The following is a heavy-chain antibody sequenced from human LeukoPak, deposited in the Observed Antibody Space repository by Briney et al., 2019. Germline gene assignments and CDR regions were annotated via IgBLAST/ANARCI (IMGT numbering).Heavy chain of an antibody. CDR2: INPNSGGT. D-gene: IGHD3-10*01. J-gene: IGHJ4*02. CDR1: GYTFTSYA. V-gene: IGHV1-2*02. CDR3: AMGNYYGSGSYYNAPAH. Sequence: ASVKVSRKASGYTFTSYAMNWVRQAPGQGLEWMGWINPNSGGTNYAQKFQGRVTMTRDTSISTAYMELSRLRSDDTAVYYCAMGNYYGSGSYYNAPAHWGQGTLVTVSS.